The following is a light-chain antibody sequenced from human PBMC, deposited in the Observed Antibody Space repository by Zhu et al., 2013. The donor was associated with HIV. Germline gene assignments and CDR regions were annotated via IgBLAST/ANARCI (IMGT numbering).Light chain of an antibody. J-gene: IGKJ2*01. CDR2: KAS. CDR1: QSISTW. Sequence: DIQMTQSPSTLSASVGDRVTITCRASQSISTWLAWYQQKPGKAPKLLIYKASSLESGVPSRFSGSGSGTEFTLTISSLEPEDFATYYCQQYYSYSPMHSFGQGTKLEIK. V-gene: IGKV1-5*03. CDR3: QQYYSYSPMHS.